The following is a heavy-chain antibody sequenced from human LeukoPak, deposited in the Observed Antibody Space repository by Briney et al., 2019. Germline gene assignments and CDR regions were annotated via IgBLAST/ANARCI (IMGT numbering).Heavy chain of an antibody. V-gene: IGHV4-59*08. Sequence: SEPLSLTCPVSGGSIISYYWSWIRRPPGKGLEWMGYIYYSGSTNYNPSLKSRVTISVDTSKNQFSLKLSSVTAADPAVYYCAGGYTAIDAFDIWGQGTMVTVSS. J-gene: IGHJ3*02. CDR3: AGGYTAIDAFDI. D-gene: IGHD5-18*01. CDR1: GGSIISYY. CDR2: IYYSGST.